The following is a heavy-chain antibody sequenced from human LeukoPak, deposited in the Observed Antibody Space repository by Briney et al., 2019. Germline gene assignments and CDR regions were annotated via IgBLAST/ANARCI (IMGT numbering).Heavy chain of an antibody. J-gene: IGHJ1*01. CDR2: INHSGST. CDR1: GGCFTGLY. CDR3: LVAAAALGSQH. D-gene: IGHD6-13*01. Sequence: SETLSLTCAVNGGCFTGLYWNWIRQPPGKGLEWIGEINHSGSTSYNPSLKSRATISVDTSRNQFSLKLSSMTAADTAVYYCLVAAAALGSQHWGQGTLVTVSS. V-gene: IGHV4-34*01.